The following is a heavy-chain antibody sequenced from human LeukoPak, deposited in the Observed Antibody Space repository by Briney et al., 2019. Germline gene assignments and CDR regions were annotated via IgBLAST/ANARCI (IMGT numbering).Heavy chain of an antibody. Sequence: SETLSLTCTVSGGSISSYYWTWIRQPPGKGLEWIGYIYNSESTNYNPSLKSRVTISVDTSKNQFSLQLTSVTAADTAMYYCARRRRIAGVGTDALDIWGQGTMVTVSS. CDR2: IYNSEST. CDR3: ARRRRIAGVGTDALDI. CDR1: GGSISSYY. V-gene: IGHV4-59*08. J-gene: IGHJ3*02. D-gene: IGHD6-13*01.